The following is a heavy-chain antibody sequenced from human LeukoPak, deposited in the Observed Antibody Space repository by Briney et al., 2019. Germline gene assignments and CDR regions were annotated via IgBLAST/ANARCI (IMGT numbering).Heavy chain of an antibody. CDR3: ARSLFRFLEWSYRSYYYYMDV. J-gene: IGHJ6*03. V-gene: IGHV1-69*06. CDR2: IIPIFGTV. D-gene: IGHD3-3*01. CDR1: GGTFSSYA. Sequence: SVKVSCKASGGTFSSYAISWVRQAPGQGLEWMGGIIPIFGTVNYAQKFQGRVTITADKSTSTAYMELGSLRSEDTAVYFCARSLFRFLEWSYRSYYYYMDVWGKGTTVTVSS.